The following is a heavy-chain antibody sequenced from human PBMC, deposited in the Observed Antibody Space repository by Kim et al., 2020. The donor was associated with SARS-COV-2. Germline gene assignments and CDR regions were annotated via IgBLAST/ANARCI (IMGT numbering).Heavy chain of an antibody. CDR2: ISYDGSNK. Sequence: GGSLRLSCAASGFTFSSYGMHWVRQAPGKGLEWVAVISYDGSNKYYADSVKGRFTISRDNSKNTLYLQMNSLRAADTAVYYCAKDRGGSGYYYFDYWGQG. D-gene: IGHD3-22*01. V-gene: IGHV3-30*18. CDR3: AKDRGGSGYYYFDY. J-gene: IGHJ4*02. CDR1: GFTFSSYG.